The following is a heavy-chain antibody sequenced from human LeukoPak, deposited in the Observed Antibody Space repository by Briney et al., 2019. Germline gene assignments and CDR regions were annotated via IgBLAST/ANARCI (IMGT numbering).Heavy chain of an antibody. CDR2: IGTAGEI. J-gene: IGHJ2*01. D-gene: IGHD6-13*01. CDR3: ARAAYSSTWYSRYFDL. Sequence: PGGSLRLSCAASGFTFRSYDMHWVRQATGKGLEWVSGIGTAGEIYYPGSVKGRFTISRENAKNPLYLQMNSLRAGDTAVYYCARAAYSSTWYSRYFDLWGRGTLVTVSS. CDR1: GFTFRSYD. V-gene: IGHV3-13*01.